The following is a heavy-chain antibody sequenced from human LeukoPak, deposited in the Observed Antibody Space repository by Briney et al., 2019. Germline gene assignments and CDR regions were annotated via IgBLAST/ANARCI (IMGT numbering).Heavy chain of an antibody. CDR3: ARDTAMAPGDYYYGMDV. CDR1: GGSVSSGSYY. D-gene: IGHD5-18*01. V-gene: IGHV4-61*01. Sequence: PSETLSLTCTVSGGSVSSGSYYWSWIRQPPGKGLEWIGYIYYSGSTNYNPSLKSRVTISVDTSKNQFSLKLSSVTAADTAVYYCARDTAMAPGDYYYGMDVWGKGTTVTVSS. CDR2: IYYSGST. J-gene: IGHJ6*04.